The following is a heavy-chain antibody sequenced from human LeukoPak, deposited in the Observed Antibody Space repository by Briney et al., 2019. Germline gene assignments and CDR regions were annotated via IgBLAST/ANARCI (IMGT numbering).Heavy chain of an antibody. V-gene: IGHV1-69*05. D-gene: IGHD3-10*01. Sequence: ASVKVSCKASGGTFSSYAISWVRQAPGQGLEWMGGIIPIFGTANYAQKFQGRVTITTDESTSTAYMELSSLRSEDTAVYYCARGESSYYGSGSYHDAFDIWGQGTMVTVSS. J-gene: IGHJ3*02. CDR1: GGTFSSYA. CDR3: ARGESSYYGSGSYHDAFDI. CDR2: IIPIFGTA.